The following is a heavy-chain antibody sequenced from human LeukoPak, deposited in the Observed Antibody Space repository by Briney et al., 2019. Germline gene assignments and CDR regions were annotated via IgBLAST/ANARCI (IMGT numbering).Heavy chain of an antibody. Sequence: PSETLSLTCAVYGGSFSGYYWSWIRQPPGKGLEWIGYIYYSGSTNYNPSLKSRVTISVDTSKNQFSLKLSSVTAADTAVYYCASMASGSYKSGAFDIWGQGTMVTVSS. J-gene: IGHJ3*02. V-gene: IGHV4-59*01. CDR2: IYYSGST. CDR3: ASMASGSYKSGAFDI. D-gene: IGHD1-26*01. CDR1: GGSFSGYY.